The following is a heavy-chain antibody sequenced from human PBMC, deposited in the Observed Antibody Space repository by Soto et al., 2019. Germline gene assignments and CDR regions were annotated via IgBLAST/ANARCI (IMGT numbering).Heavy chain of an antibody. D-gene: IGHD6-6*01. CDR3: ARVTDSSSSFGPFDI. V-gene: IGHV3-21*01. Sequence: EVQLVESGGGLVKPGGSLRLSCAASGFTFSSYSMNWVRQAPGKGLEWVSSISSSSSYIYYADSVKGRFTISRDNAKNSLYLQMNSLRAEDTAVYYCARVTDSSSSFGPFDIWGQGTIVTVSS. CDR2: ISSSSSYI. J-gene: IGHJ3*02. CDR1: GFTFSSYS.